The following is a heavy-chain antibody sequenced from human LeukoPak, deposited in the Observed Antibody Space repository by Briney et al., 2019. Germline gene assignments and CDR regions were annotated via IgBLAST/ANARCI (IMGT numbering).Heavy chain of an antibody. D-gene: IGHD3-3*01. CDR1: GGSFSGYY. CDR3: ARDQWKDWRPTYGLDV. CDR2: IIHSGST. J-gene: IGHJ6*02. Sequence: SETLSLTCAVYGGSFSGYYWSWIRQPPGKGLEWIGEIIHSGSTNYNTSLKSRVTISVEPSKNQSSLKRSAVAAADTAGYYCARDQWKDWRPTYGLDVWGQGTTVAVSS. V-gene: IGHV4-34*12.